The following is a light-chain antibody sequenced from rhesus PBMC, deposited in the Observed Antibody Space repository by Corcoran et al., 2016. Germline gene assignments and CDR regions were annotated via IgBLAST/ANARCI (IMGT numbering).Light chain of an antibody. J-gene: IGKJ4*01. Sequence: DIQMTQSPSSLSASVGDTVTITCRASQGINTWLTWYQQKPRKAPKLLIYKASSLQSGVPSRFSGTGSGTDFTLTISSLQSEDFATYYGQQYIDRPLTFGGGTKVELK. V-gene: IGKV1-22*01. CDR2: KAS. CDR3: QQYIDRPLT. CDR1: QGINTW.